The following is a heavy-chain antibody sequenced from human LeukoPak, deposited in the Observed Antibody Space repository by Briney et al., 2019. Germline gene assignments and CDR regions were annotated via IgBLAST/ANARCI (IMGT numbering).Heavy chain of an antibody. CDR1: GFTFNTQD. D-gene: IGHD6-19*01. CDR2: ITIAGGT. J-gene: IGHJ4*02. CDR3: GKGRVSD. Sequence: PGGSLRLSCAASGFTFNTQDMRWVRQAPGKGLEWVSSITIAGGTFYADSVRGRFTISRDNSKNTLDLQMNSLRVEDTAVYYCGKGRVSDWGLGTLVTVSS. V-gene: IGHV3-23*01.